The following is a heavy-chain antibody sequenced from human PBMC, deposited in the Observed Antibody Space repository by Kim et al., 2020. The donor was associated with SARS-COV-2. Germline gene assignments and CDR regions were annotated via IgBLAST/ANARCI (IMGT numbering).Heavy chain of an antibody. CDR3: ARDIYVSSGYYYGPGY. CDR2: ILNDGSNE. CDR1: EFTFRSYA. J-gene: IGHJ4*02. Sequence: GSLRLSCAASEFTFRSYAMHWVRQAPGKGLEWVAVILNDGSNEYYEDSVKGRFTISRDNSKNTLFLQMNTLRPEDTAVYYCARDIYVSSGYYYGPGYWGRGTLVTVSS. D-gene: IGHD3-22*01. V-gene: IGHV3-30*04.